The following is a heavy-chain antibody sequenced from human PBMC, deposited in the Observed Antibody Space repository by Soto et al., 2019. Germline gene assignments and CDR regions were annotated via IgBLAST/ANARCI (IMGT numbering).Heavy chain of an antibody. CDR1: GGSVSSSSYY. CDR3: AGLQVGATGLSFDY. J-gene: IGHJ4*02. D-gene: IGHD1-26*01. V-gene: IGHV4-39*01. CDR2: IYYSGST. Sequence: SSETLSLTCTVSGGSVSSSSYYWGWIRQPPGKGLEWIGSIYYSGSTYYNPSLKSRVTISVDTSKNQFSLKLSSVTAADTAVYYCAGLQVGATGLSFDYWGQGTLVTVSS.